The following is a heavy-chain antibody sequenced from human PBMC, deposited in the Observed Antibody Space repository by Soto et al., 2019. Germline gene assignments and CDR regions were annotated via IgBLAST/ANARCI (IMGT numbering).Heavy chain of an antibody. Sequence: GGSLRLACAASGFTFSIYSMNWVRQAPGKGLEWVSYIMPGSSHIYYADSVKGRFTISRDNAKNSLYLQMNSLRAEDTAVYYCASEKVGATSVHVFAIRAQRTMVTGSS. CDR1: GFTFSIYS. V-gene: IGHV3-48*01. CDR2: IMPGSSHI. CDR3: ASEKVGATSVHVFAI. J-gene: IGHJ3*02. D-gene: IGHD1-26*01.